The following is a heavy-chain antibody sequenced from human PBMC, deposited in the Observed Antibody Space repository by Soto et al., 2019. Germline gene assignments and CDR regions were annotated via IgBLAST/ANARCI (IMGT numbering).Heavy chain of an antibody. CDR1: GFTFSSYA. V-gene: IGHV3-23*01. CDR3: AKVQSRYFDWLVDY. CDR2: ISGSGGST. Sequence: DVQLLESGGGLVQPGGSLRLSCAASGFTFSSYAMSWVRQAPGKGLEWVSAISGSGGSTYYADSVKGRFTISRDNSKNTRYRQMNSLRAGDTAVYYCAKVQSRYFDWLVDYWGQGTLVTVYS. J-gene: IGHJ4*02. D-gene: IGHD3-9*01.